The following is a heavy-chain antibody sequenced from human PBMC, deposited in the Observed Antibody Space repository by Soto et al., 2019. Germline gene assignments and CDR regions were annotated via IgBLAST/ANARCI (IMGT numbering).Heavy chain of an antibody. CDR2: FDPEYGKT. D-gene: IGHD6-13*01. V-gene: IGHV1-24*01. CDR3: ASQLVLGYYDY. CDR1: GHRLTEFS. Sequence: ASVKVSCKVSGHRLTEFSMHWVRQAPGKGLEWMGCFDPEYGKTIYAKKFQGRVTMTEDTSTDTAYMELSSLRSEETAVYYCASQLVLGYYDYWGQGTLVTVSS. J-gene: IGHJ4*02.